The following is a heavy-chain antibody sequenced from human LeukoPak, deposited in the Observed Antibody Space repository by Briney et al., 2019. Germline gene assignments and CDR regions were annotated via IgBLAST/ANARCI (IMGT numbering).Heavy chain of an antibody. Sequence: GESLKISCKGSGYSFTTYFIAWVRQVPGKGLEWMGIIYPGDSDTRYSPSFQGQVTISADKSISTAYLQWSSLKASDTAMYYCARGFKASDSSGYHYYYYMDVWGKGTMVTVSS. CDR3: ARGFKASDSSGYHYYYYMDV. J-gene: IGHJ6*03. CDR1: GYSFTTYF. V-gene: IGHV5-51*01. CDR2: IYPGDSDT. D-gene: IGHD3-22*01.